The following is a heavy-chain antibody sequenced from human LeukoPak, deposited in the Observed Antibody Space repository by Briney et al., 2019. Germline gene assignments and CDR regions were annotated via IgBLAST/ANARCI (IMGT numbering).Heavy chain of an antibody. CDR2: ISAYNGNT. CDR3: ARDIEYYYGSGSRQPLDY. D-gene: IGHD3-10*01. CDR1: GYTFTSYA. V-gene: IGHV1-18*01. Sequence: VASVKVSCKASGYTFTSYAISWVRQAPGQGREWMGWISAYNGNTNYAQTLQGRVTMTRDTSTSTAYMELRSLRSDDTAVYYCARDIEYYYGSGSRQPLDYWGQGTLVTVSS. J-gene: IGHJ4*02.